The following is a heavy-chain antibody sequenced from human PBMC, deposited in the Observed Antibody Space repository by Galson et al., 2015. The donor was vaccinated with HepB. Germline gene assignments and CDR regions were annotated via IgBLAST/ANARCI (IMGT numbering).Heavy chain of an antibody. CDR2: ISSSSSYI. J-gene: IGHJ4*02. V-gene: IGHV3-21*01. Sequence: SLRLSCAASGFTFSSYSMNWVRQAPGKGLEWVSSISSSSSYIYYADSVKGRFTVSRDNAKNSLYLQMNSLRAEDTAVYYCARVRVGAHLFDYWGQGTLVTVSS. D-gene: IGHD1-26*01. CDR3: ARVRVGAHLFDY. CDR1: GFTFSSYS.